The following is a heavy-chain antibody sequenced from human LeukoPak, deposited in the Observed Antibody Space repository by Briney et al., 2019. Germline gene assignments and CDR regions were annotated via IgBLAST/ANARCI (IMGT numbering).Heavy chain of an antibody. D-gene: IGHD1-26*01. CDR2: INPNSGGA. V-gene: IGHV1-2*02. Sequence: GASVKVSCKASGYTFTGYYMHWVRQAPGQGFEWMGWINPNSGGANYAQKFQGRVTMTRDTSINTDYMELSRLRSDDTAVYYCARDGGKVGATGPFDFWGQGTLVNVPS. CDR3: ARDGGKVGATGPFDF. J-gene: IGHJ4*02. CDR1: GYTFTGYY.